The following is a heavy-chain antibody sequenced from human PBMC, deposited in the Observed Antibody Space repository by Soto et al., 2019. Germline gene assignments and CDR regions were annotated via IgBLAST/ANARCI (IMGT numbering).Heavy chain of an antibody. D-gene: IGHD2-15*01. V-gene: IGHV1-8*01. CDR3: ARARRYCSGGSCKETRSFDY. Sequence: QVQLVQSGAEVKKPGASVKVSCKASGYTFTSYDINWVRQATGQGLEWMGWMNPNSGNTGYAQKFQGRVTMTRNTSISTAYMELSSLRSEDTAVYFCARARRYCSGGSCKETRSFDYWGLGTLVTVSS. CDR2: MNPNSGNT. J-gene: IGHJ4*02. CDR1: GYTFTSYD.